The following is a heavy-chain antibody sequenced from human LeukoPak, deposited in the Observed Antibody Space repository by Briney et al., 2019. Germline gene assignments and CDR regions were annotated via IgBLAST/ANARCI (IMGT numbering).Heavy chain of an antibody. Sequence: SETLSLTCTVSGGSISDYYWTWIRQPPGKGLEWIAYIHSSGSTNYNPSLKSRVIISVDTSRSQLSLKLSSVTAAYTAVYYCARIEGDNSLDYWGQGTLVTVSS. CDR2: IHSSGST. CDR1: GGSISDYY. J-gene: IGHJ4*02. D-gene: IGHD3-16*01. V-gene: IGHV4-59*01. CDR3: ARIEGDNSLDY.